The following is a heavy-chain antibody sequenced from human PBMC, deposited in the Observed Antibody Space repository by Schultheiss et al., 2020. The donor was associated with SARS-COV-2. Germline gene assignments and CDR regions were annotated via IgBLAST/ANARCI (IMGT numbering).Heavy chain of an antibody. CDR2: ISQRSTNT. CDR3: ARVGGVLYYYYYMDV. D-gene: IGHD2-8*01. V-gene: IGHV3-11*06. CDR1: GFTFSGYY. J-gene: IGHJ6*03. Sequence: GESLKISCAASGFTFSGYYMNWVRQVPGKGLEWISYISQRSTNTDYADSVKGRFTISRDNSKNTLYLQMNSLRAEDTAVYYCARVGGVLYYYYYMDVWGKGTTVTVSS.